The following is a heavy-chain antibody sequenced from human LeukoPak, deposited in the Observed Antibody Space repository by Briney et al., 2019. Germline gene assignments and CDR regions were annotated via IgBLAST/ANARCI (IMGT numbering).Heavy chain of an antibody. Sequence: PSETLSLTCTVSGGSISSSSYYWGWIRQPPGKGLEWIGSIYYSGSTYYNPSLKSRVTISVDTSKNQFSLKLSSVTAADTAVYYCARDRGYFGSGSLDSWGQGTLVTVSS. CDR3: ARDRGYFGSGSLDS. CDR1: GGSISSSSYY. V-gene: IGHV4-39*07. CDR2: IYYSGST. J-gene: IGHJ4*02. D-gene: IGHD3-10*01.